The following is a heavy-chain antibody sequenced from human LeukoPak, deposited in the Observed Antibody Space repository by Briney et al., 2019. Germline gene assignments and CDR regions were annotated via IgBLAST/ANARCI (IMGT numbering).Heavy chain of an antibody. Sequence: SETLSLTCTVSGGSISSGSYYWSWIRQPAGKGLEWIARIYTSGSTNYNPSLKSRVTISVDTSKNQFSLKLSSVTAADTAVYYCAREVVTMIDGFRLNWFDPWGQGTLVTVSS. D-gene: IGHD3-22*01. CDR2: IYTSGST. V-gene: IGHV4-61*02. CDR1: GGSISSGSYY. CDR3: AREVVTMIDGFRLNWFDP. J-gene: IGHJ5*02.